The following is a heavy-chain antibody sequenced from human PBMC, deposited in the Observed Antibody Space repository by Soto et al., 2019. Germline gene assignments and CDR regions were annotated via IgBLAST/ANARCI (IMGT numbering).Heavy chain of an antibody. CDR2: IYYSENT. CDR3: AKGGRQWLVTSDFNY. J-gene: IGHJ4*02. D-gene: IGHD6-19*01. CDR1: GGSISSGNPY. V-gene: IGHV4-39*07. Sequence: SETLSLTCTVSGGSISSGNPYWSWIRQPPGKGLEWIGNIYYSENTYYNPSLKSRVTISVDTSKNQFSLKLSSVTAADTAVYYCAKGGRQWLVTSDFNYWGQGALVTVSS.